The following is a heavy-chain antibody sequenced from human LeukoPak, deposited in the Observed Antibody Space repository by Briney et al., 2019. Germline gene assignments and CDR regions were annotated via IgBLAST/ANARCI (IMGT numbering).Heavy chain of an antibody. Sequence: PGGSLRLSCAASGFTFSSYAMHWVRQAPGKGLEGVAVISYDGSNKYYADSVKGRFTISRDNSKNTLYLQMNSLRAEDTAVYYCARDQDWLGRYYGMDVWGQGTTVTVSS. CDR2: ISYDGSNK. CDR3: ARDQDWLGRYYGMDV. V-gene: IGHV3-30-3*01. CDR1: GFTFSSYA. D-gene: IGHD6-19*01. J-gene: IGHJ6*02.